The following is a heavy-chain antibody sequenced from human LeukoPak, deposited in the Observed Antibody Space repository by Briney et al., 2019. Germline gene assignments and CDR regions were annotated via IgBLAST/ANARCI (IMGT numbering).Heavy chain of an antibody. Sequence: SETLSLTCAVYGGSFRDYYWSWIRQPPGKGLEWIGEINHSGSTNYNPSLKSRVTISLDTSKNQFSLKLTSVTAADTAVYYCAAQNESSIAALRAVSWFDPWGQGTLVTVSS. J-gene: IGHJ5*02. CDR3: AAQNESSIAALRAVSWFDP. D-gene: IGHD6-6*01. CDR2: INHSGST. CDR1: GGSFRDYY. V-gene: IGHV4-34*01.